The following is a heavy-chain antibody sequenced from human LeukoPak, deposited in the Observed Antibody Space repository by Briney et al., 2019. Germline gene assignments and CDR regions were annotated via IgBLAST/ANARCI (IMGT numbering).Heavy chain of an antibody. D-gene: IGHD6-13*01. CDR3: TREPMDSSSWVHWYFDL. CDR1: GFTFGDYA. Sequence: GGSLRLSCTASGFTFGDYAMSWFRQAPGKGLEWVGFIRSKAYGGTTEYAASVKGRFTISRDDSKSIAYLQMNSLKTEDTAVYYCTREPMDSSSWVHWYFDLWGRGTLVTVSS. J-gene: IGHJ2*01. V-gene: IGHV3-49*03. CDR2: IRSKAYGGTT.